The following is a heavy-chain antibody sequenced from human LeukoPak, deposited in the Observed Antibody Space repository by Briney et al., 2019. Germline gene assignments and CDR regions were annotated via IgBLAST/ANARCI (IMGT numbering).Heavy chain of an antibody. Sequence: PGRSLRLSCAASGFTFDDYAMHWVRQAPGKGLEWVSGISWNSGSIAYADSVKGRFTISRDNAKNSLYLQMNSLRAEDTALYYCAKDREAFVDTAMREPFDYWGQGTLVTVSS. CDR2: ISWNSGSI. CDR1: GFTFDDYA. V-gene: IGHV3-9*01. J-gene: IGHJ4*02. D-gene: IGHD5-18*01. CDR3: AKDREAFVDTAMREPFDY.